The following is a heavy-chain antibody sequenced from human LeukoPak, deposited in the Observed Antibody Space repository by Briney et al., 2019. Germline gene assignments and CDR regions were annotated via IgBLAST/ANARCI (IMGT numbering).Heavy chain of an antibody. Sequence: SETLSLTCTVSGGSISSSYWNWGWIRQPPGKGLEWIGYIYNTGSTNYDLSLKSRVNILVDTSKNRLSLKLSSVSAADTAVYYCARLSGSNGWYPWAFDIWGRGTMVVVTS. J-gene: IGHJ3*02. CDR3: ARLSGSNGWYPWAFDI. CDR2: IYNTGST. V-gene: IGHV4-59*08. D-gene: IGHD6-19*01. CDR1: GGSISSSY.